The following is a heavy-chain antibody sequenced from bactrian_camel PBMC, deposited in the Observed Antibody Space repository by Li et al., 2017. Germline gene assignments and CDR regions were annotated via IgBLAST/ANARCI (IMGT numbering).Heavy chain of an antibody. J-gene: IGHJ6*01. V-gene: IGHV3S53*01. CDR1: GFDVRNEC. CDR2: IDNDGST. D-gene: IGHD6*01. CDR3: AVDTTLGPGAFLGY. Sequence: QVQLVESGGGSVQAGGSLNLTCVISGFDVRNECLGWFRQAPGKEREGVATIDNDGSTSYADSVKGRFTISQDNAKNTVYLQMNSLKPEDTAMYYCAVDTTLGPGAFLGYWGQGTQVTVS.